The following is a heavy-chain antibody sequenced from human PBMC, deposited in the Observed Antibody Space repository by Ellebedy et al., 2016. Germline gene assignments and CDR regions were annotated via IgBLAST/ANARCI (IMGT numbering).Heavy chain of an antibody. CDR3: ARDRRGTNGYRVHDPFDV. D-gene: IGHD5-24*01. V-gene: IGHV3-66*01. Sequence: GESLKISCAASGFTVSSNYMSWVRQAPGKGLEWVSTLSIGDSTYYADSVRGRFTISRDNSKNTLYLQMNTLRADDTAVYYCARDRRGTNGYRVHDPFDVWGQGTLVTVSS. CDR1: GFTVSSNY. J-gene: IGHJ3*01. CDR2: LSIGDST.